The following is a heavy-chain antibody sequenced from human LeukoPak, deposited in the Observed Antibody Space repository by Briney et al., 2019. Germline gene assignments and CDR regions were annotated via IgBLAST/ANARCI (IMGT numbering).Heavy chain of an antibody. J-gene: IGHJ6*03. D-gene: IGHD3-9*01. Sequence: SVKVSCKASGGTFSSYAISWVRQAPGQGLEWMGGIIPIFGTANYAQKFQGRVTITADESTSTAYMELSSLRSEDTAVYYCTAPGLRYFDWFGDYMDVWGKGTTVTISS. CDR3: TAPGLRYFDWFGDYMDV. CDR2: IIPIFGTA. CDR1: GGTFSSYA. V-gene: IGHV1-69*13.